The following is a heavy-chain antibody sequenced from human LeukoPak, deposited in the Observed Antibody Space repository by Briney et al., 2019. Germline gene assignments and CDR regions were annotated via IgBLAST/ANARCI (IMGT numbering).Heavy chain of an antibody. CDR3: AKDRGYSSGWYWFDP. CDR1: GFTFSSYG. CDR2: ISYDGSNK. J-gene: IGHJ5*02. Sequence: GGSLRLSCAASGFTFSSYGMHWVRQAPGKGLEWVAVISYDGSNKYYADSVKGRFTISRDNSKNTLYLQMNSLRAEDTAVYYCAKDRGYSSGWYWFDPWGQGTLVTVSS. V-gene: IGHV3-30*18. D-gene: IGHD6-19*01.